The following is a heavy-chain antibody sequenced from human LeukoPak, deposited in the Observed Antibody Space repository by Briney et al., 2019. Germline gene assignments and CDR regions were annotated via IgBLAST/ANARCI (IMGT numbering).Heavy chain of an antibody. CDR1: GYTFTSYG. J-gene: IGHJ4*02. D-gene: IGHD6-19*01. CDR3: ARGFSSGPSKSTNPSHGELDY. CDR2: ISAYNGNT. Sequence: ASVKVSCKASGYTFTSYGISWVRQAPGQGLEWMGWISAYNGNTNYAQKLQGRVTMTTDTSTSTAYMELRSLRSDDTAVYYCARGFSSGPSKSTNPSHGELDYWGQGTLVTVSS. V-gene: IGHV1-18*01.